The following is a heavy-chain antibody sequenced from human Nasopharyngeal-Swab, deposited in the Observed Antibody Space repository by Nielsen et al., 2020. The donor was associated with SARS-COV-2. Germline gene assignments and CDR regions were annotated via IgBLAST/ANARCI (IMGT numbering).Heavy chain of an antibody. CDR2: ISSSSSYI. J-gene: IGHJ6*02. CDR3: ARDGLDYDFWSAYFMDV. D-gene: IGHD3-3*01. Sequence: GSLKISCAASGFTFNNYNFNWVRQAPGKGLEWVSSISSSSSYIYYADSVKGRFTISRDNAKNSLYLQMNSLRAEDTAVYYCARDGLDYDFWSAYFMDVWGQGTTVTVSS. V-gene: IGHV3-21*01. CDR1: GFTFNNYN.